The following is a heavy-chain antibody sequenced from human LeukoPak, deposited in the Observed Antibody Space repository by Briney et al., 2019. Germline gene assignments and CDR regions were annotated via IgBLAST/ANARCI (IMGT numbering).Heavy chain of an antibody. Sequence: ASVKVSCKASGYTFTGYYMHWVRQAPGQGLEWMGWINPNSGGTNYAQKFQGRVTMTRDTSISTAYMELSSLRSEDTAVYYCARMSYYDRRGDNWFDPWGQGTLVIVSS. CDR2: INPNSGGT. D-gene: IGHD3-22*01. CDR1: GYTFTGYY. CDR3: ARMSYYDRRGDNWFDP. J-gene: IGHJ5*02. V-gene: IGHV1-2*02.